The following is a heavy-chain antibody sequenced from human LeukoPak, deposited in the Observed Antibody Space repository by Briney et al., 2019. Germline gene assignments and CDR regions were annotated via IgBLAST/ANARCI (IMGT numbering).Heavy chain of an antibody. J-gene: IGHJ4*02. CDR1: EFSVGSNY. CDR3: ARDQGGVGY. V-gene: IGHV3-48*01. CDR2: ISSFSGTI. Sequence: GGSLRLSCAASEFSVGSNYMTWVRQAPGKGLEWISYISSFSGTINYADSVKGRFTISRDNAKNSLYLQMNSLRADDTAVYFCARDQGGVGYWGQGTLVTVSS. D-gene: IGHD3-16*01.